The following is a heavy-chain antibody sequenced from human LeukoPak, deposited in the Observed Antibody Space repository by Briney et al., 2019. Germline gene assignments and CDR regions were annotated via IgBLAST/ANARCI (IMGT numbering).Heavy chain of an antibody. CDR3: VRDGQYSSSWYSH. D-gene: IGHD6-13*01. J-gene: IGHJ4*02. V-gene: IGHV3-30*01. Sequence: GGSLRLSCAASGFTFSSYAMHWVRQAPGKGLEWVAVISYDGSNKYYADSVKGRFTISRDNSKNTLYLQMYSLRAEDTAVYYCVRDGQYSSSWYSHWGQGTLVTVSS. CDR1: GFTFSSYA. CDR2: ISYDGSNK.